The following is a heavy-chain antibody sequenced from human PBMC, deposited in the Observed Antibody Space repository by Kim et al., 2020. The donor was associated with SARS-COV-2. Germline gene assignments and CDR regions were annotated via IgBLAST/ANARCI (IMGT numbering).Heavy chain of an antibody. V-gene: IGHV4-39*01. J-gene: IGHJ5*02. CDR2: IYYSGST. D-gene: IGHD3-10*01. CDR1: GGSISSSSYY. Sequence: SETLSLTCTVSGGSISSSSYYWGWIRQPPGKGLEWIGSIYYSGSTYYNPSLKSRVTISVDTSKNQFSLKLSSVTAADTAVYYCARPLHGSGSYYPTPGGWFDPWGQGTLVTVSS. CDR3: ARPLHGSGSYYPTPGGWFDP.